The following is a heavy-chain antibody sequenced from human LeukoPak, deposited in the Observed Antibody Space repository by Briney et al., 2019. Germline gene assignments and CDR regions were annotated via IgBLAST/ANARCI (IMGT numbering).Heavy chain of an antibody. CDR1: GCSISSGFY. J-gene: IGHJ4*02. V-gene: IGHV4-38-2*02. Sequence: SETLSLTCTVSGCSISSGFYWGWIRQPPGKGPEWIGSIYHSGSTHYNSSLKSRVTISVDTSMNQLSLKLSSVTAADTAVYYCARGVGLTQGGTFDYWGQGTLVTVSS. CDR2: IYHSGST. CDR3: ARGVGLTQGGTFDY. D-gene: IGHD1-1*01.